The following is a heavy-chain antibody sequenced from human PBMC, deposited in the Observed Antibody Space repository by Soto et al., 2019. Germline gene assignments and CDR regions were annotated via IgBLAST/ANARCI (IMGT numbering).Heavy chain of an antibody. CDR1: GFTFSNFA. Sequence: PGGSLRLSCSASGFTFSNFAMHWVRQAPGKGLEYVSGIASNGDNTYNADPVQGRSTISRDNSKSTLYLQMTSLRVEDTAVYYGMKGNQLLRHYFEYWRRGALVTAS. D-gene: IGHD2-2*01. CDR2: IASNGDNT. V-gene: IGHV3-64D*06. J-gene: IGHJ4*02. CDR3: MKGNQLLRHYFEY.